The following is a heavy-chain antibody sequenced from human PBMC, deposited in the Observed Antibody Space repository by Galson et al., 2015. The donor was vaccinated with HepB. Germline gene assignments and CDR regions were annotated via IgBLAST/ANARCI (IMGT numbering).Heavy chain of an antibody. D-gene: IGHD3-3*01. CDR3: ARGVYYDFWSGPFDY. J-gene: IGHJ4*02. CDR1: GFTFSSYG. CDR2: IWYDGSNK. V-gene: IGHV3-33*01. Sequence: SLRLSCAASGFTFSSYGMHWVRQAPGKGLEWVAVIWYDGSNKYYADSVKGRFTISRDNSKNTLYLQMNSLRAEDTAVYYCARGVYYDFWSGPFDYWGQGTLVTVSS.